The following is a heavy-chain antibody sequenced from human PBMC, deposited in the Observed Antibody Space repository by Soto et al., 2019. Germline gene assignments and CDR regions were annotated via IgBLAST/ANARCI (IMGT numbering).Heavy chain of an antibody. CDR3: ARDYFGGADHVDY. CDR1: EFTFSTYG. CDR2: IWHDGSKK. V-gene: IGHV3-33*01. J-gene: IGHJ4*02. D-gene: IGHD3-10*01. Sequence: QVQLVESGGGVVQPGRSLRLSCAASEFTFSTYGMHWVRQAPGKGLEWVAVIWHDGSKKYYADSVKGRFTISRDNSKNTLYLQMNSLTAEDTAVYYCARDYFGGADHVDYWGQGTLVTVSS.